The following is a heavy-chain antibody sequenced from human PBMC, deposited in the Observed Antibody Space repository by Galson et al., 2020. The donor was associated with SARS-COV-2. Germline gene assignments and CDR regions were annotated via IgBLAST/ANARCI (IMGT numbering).Heavy chain of an antibody. Sequence: GGSLRLSCAASGFTFSSYAMHWVRQAPGKGLEWVAVISYDGSNKYYADSVKGRFTISRDNSKNTLYLQMNSLRAEDPAVYYCARPRGGLSGYYFDSWGQGTLVTVSS. J-gene: IGHJ4*02. CDR3: ARPRGGLSGYYFDS. CDR1: GFTFSSYA. V-gene: IGHV3-30*04. CDR2: ISYDGSNK. D-gene: IGHD3-16*01.